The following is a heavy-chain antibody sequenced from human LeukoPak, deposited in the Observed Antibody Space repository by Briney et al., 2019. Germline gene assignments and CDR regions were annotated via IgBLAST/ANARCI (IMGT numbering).Heavy chain of an antibody. V-gene: IGHV4-59*01. J-gene: IGHJ4*02. D-gene: IGHD2-2*01. Sequence: SETLSLTCTVSGGSLSSYYWSWIRQPPGKGLEWIGYIYYSGSTNYNPSLRSRVTISVDTSKNQFSLRLSSVTAADTAVYYCARIYCSSTTCYFDYWGQGTLVTVSS. CDR2: IYYSGST. CDR1: GGSLSSYY. CDR3: ARIYCSSTTCYFDY.